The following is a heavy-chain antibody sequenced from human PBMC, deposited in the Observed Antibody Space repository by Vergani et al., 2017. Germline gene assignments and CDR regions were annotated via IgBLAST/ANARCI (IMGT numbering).Heavy chain of an antibody. J-gene: IGHJ6*02. CDR1: GFSIRSGYY. CDR2: AHRSGTT. V-gene: IGHV4-38-2*01. D-gene: IGHD6-13*01. CDR3: ASSIAAAGMYYYYYGMDV. Sequence: QVQLQESGPGLVKPSETLSLTCAVVGFSIRSGYYWGWIRQPPGKGLEWIGSAHRSGTTYYNPSLKSRVTMSIDMSKNQISLKLSSVTAADTAVYYCASSIAAAGMYYYYYGMDVWGQGTTVTVSS.